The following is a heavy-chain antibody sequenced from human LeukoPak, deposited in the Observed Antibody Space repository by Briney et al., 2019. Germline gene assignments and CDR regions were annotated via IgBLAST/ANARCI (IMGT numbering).Heavy chain of an antibody. CDR2: INLNSGGT. CDR1: GFTFTGYY. Sequence: ASVKVSCKTSGFTFTGYYMHWVRQAPGQGLEWMGWINLNSGGTNYAQKFQGRVTMTRDTSISTVYMELSRLTSDDTAVYYCARDRVTTNTPYFDYWGQGSLVTVSS. V-gene: IGHV1-2*02. D-gene: IGHD4-17*01. CDR3: ARDRVTTNTPYFDY. J-gene: IGHJ4*02.